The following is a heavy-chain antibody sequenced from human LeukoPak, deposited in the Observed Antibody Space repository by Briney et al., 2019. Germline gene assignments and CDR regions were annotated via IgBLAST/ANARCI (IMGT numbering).Heavy chain of an antibody. J-gene: IGHJ6*02. CDR2: ISSSSSYI. D-gene: IGHD2-15*01. Sequence: GGSLRLSCAASGFTFSSYSMNWVRQAPGKGLEWVSSISSSSSYIYYADSVKGRFTISRDNAKNSLYLQMNSLRAEDTAVYYCAREEDIVVVVAATRGGMDVWGQGTTVTVSS. CDR3: AREEDIVVVVAATRGGMDV. V-gene: IGHV3-21*01. CDR1: GFTFSSYS.